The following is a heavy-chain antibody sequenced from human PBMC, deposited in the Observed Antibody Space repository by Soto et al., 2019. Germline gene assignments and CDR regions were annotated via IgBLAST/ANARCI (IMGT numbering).Heavy chain of an antibody. Sequence: GGSLRLSCAASGFTFNTYAMSWVRQAPGKGLEWVSAISGSGGSTYYAESVKGRFTISRDNSKNTVYLQMNSLRAEDTAVYYCAKGLNYYDSSGYYSYYYNGMDVWGQGTTVTVSS. CDR3: AKGLNYYDSSGYYSYYYNGMDV. V-gene: IGHV3-23*01. D-gene: IGHD3-22*01. CDR2: ISGSGGST. CDR1: GFTFNTYA. J-gene: IGHJ6*02.